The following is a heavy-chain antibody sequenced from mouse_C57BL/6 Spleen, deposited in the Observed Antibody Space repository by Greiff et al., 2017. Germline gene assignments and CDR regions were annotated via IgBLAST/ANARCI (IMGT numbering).Heavy chain of an antibody. V-gene: IGHV1-22*01. J-gene: IGHJ2*01. CDR3: ESALWLRRWDYFDY. CDR2: INTNNGGT. CDR1: GYTFTDYN. Sequence: VQLQQSGPELVKPGASVKMSCKASGYTFTDYNMHWVKQSPGKSLEWIGYINTNNGGTRYNQKFKGKATLTVNKSSSTGNMELRSLRSEESAVYDWESALWLRRWDYFDYGGQGTTLTVSS. D-gene: IGHD2-2*01.